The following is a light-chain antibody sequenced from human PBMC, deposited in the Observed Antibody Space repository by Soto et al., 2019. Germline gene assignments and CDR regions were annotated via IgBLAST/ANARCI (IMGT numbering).Light chain of an antibody. J-gene: IGKJ5*01. CDR1: QDINKN. Sequence: DIQMTQSPSSLSASVGDRVTITCQASQDINKNLIWYQQKPGKAPRLLIYDASNLETGVPSRFSGSGSGTDFTVTISSLQPEDIATYYCQQYDSFPITFGQGTRLEIK. CDR2: DAS. V-gene: IGKV1-33*01. CDR3: QQYDSFPIT.